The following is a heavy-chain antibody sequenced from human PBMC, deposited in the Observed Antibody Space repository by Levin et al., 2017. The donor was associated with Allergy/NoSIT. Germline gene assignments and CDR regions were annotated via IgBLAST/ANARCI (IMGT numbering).Heavy chain of an antibody. CDR3: AKDSRSLGIETLYY. J-gene: IGHJ4*02. CDR2: ISGRGGDYT. Sequence: GESLKISCAASGFTFSSYAMNWVRQAPGKGLEWVSTISGRGGDYTYYADSVKGRFTISRDDSKNTLYLQMSSLRAEDTAIYYCAKDSRSLGIETLYYWGQGTLVTVSS. V-gene: IGHV3-23*01. CDR1: GFTFSSYA.